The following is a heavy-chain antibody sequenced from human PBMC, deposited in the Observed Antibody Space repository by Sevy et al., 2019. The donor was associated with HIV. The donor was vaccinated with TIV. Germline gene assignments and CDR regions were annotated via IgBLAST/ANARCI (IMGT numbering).Heavy chain of an antibody. CDR1: GGSISSSNW. CDR3: ASKTPARGDYLGIWYFDL. V-gene: IGHV4-4*02. Sequence: SETLSLTCAVSGGSISSSNWWSWVRQPPGKGLEWIGEIYHSGSTNCNPSLKRRVTISVDKSKNQFSLKLSSVTAADTAVYYCASKTPARGDYLGIWYFDLWGRGTLVTVSS. D-gene: IGHD4-17*01. J-gene: IGHJ2*01. CDR2: IYHSGST.